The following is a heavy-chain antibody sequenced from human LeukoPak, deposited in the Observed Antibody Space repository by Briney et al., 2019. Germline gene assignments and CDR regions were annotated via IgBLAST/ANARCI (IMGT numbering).Heavy chain of an antibody. CDR2: INTKGDIT. Sequence: GGSLRLSCAASGFPFSSYAMHWVRQAPGKGLEYVSAINTKGDITYYANSVKARFTIYRDNSKNTLYLQMGSLRAEDMAVYYCARGGSMVRGVPPSYFDYWGQGTLVTVSS. J-gene: IGHJ4*02. CDR3: ARGGSMVRGVPPSYFDY. D-gene: IGHD3-10*01. CDR1: GFPFSSYA. V-gene: IGHV3-64*01.